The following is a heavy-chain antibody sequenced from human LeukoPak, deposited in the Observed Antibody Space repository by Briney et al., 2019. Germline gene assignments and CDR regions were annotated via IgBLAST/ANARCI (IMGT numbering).Heavy chain of an antibody. D-gene: IGHD4-17*01. V-gene: IGHV3-21*01. CDR3: AKTYGHFDD. Sequence: GGSLRLSCAASGFTFTSYTMNWVRQAPGKGLEWVSSITSSSSYIYYADSVKGRFTISRDNAKNSLYLQTTSLRVEDTAVYYCAKTYGHFDDWGQGTLVTVSS. J-gene: IGHJ4*02. CDR1: GFTFTSYT. CDR2: ITSSSSYI.